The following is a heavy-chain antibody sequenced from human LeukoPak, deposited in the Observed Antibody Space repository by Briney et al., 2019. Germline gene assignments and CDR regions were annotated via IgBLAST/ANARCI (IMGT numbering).Heavy chain of an antibody. D-gene: IGHD3-16*01. CDR3: ATSVRFGGMDYGMDV. CDR2: IIPMFGTA. Sequence: ASVKVSCKASGGTFSSYAISWVRQAPGQGLERMGGIIPMFGTANYAQKFQGRVTITADESTSTAYMELSSLRSEDTAVYYCATSVRFGGMDYGMDVWGQGTTVTVSS. V-gene: IGHV1-69*13. CDR1: GGTFSSYA. J-gene: IGHJ6*02.